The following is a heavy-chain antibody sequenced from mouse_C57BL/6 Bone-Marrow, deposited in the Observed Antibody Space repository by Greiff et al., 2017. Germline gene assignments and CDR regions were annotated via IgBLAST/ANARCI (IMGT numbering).Heavy chain of an antibody. V-gene: IGHV1-26*01. CDR3: ARGNWEDY. D-gene: IGHD4-1*01. CDR2: INPNNGGT. CDR1: GYTFTDYY. J-gene: IGHJ2*01. Sequence: EVKLQQSGPELVKPGASVKISCKASGYTFTDYYMNWVKQSHGKSLEWIGDINPNNGGTSYNQKFKGKATLTVDKSSSTAYMELRILTSEDSAVYYCARGNWEDYWGQGTTLTVSS.